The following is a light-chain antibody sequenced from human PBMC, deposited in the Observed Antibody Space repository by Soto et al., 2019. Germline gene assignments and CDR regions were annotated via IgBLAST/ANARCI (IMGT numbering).Light chain of an antibody. Sequence: EGATLSPSASQSVISNLAWYQQKPGQAPRLLIYGASARATGIPARFSGSGSGTEFTLTISSLESEDSAVYYCQQYSSRPPWTFGQGTKVDIK. CDR2: GAS. J-gene: IGKJ1*01. CDR3: QQYSSRPPWT. CDR1: QSVISN. V-gene: IGKV3-15*01.